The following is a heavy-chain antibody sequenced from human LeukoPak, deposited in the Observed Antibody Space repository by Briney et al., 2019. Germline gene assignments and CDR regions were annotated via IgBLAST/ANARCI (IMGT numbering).Heavy chain of an antibody. CDR1: GFKSVDHG. CDR3: ARFRRGPSFSVSHGDL. V-gene: IGHV3-20*04. D-gene: IGHD3-3*02. J-gene: IGHJ4*02. CDR2: FNYNGAIK. Sequence: GGFPRLSCATSGFKSVDHGLGRVRRAPGKGLDWLRAFNYNGAIKDHAESLKGRFTISRDKPKNSLYLRMDSLSEEDTGLYYCARFRRGPSFSVSHGDLWGQGTRVSISS.